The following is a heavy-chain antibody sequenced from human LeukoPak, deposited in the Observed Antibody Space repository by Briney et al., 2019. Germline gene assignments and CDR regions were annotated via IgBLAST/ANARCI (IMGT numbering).Heavy chain of an antibody. CDR1: GFTFSSYS. CDR3: ARGPHGAFDI. CDR2: ISSSSSYI. Sequence: GGSLRLSCAASGFTFSSYSMNWVRQAPGKGLEWVSSISSSSSYIYYADSVKGRLTISRDNAKNSLYLQMNSLRAEDTAVYYCARGPHGAFDIWGQGTMVTVSS. V-gene: IGHV3-21*01. J-gene: IGHJ3*02.